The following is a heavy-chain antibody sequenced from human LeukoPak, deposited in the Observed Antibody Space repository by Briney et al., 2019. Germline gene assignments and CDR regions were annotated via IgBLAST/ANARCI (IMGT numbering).Heavy chain of an antibody. CDR3: ARDVDCSSTSCYTRFDP. D-gene: IGHD2-2*02. Sequence: EASVKVSCKASGYTFTGYYMHWVRQAPGQGLEWMGWINPNSGGTNYAQKFQGRVTMTRDTSISTAYVELSRLRSDDTAVYYCARDVDCSSTSCYTRFDPWGQGTLVTVSP. V-gene: IGHV1-2*02. J-gene: IGHJ5*02. CDR1: GYTFTGYY. CDR2: INPNSGGT.